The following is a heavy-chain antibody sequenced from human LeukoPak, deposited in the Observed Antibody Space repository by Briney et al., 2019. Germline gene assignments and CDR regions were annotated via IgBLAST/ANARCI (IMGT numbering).Heavy chain of an antibody. CDR2: ISYDGSNK. Sequence: EPGRSLRLSCAASGFTFSSYGMHWVRQAPGKGLEWVAVISYDGSNKYYADSVKGRFTISRDNSKNTLYLQMNSLRAEDTAVYYCAKALGHEGLDPWGQGTLVTVSS. CDR3: AKALGHEGLDP. J-gene: IGHJ5*02. CDR1: GFTFSSYG. V-gene: IGHV3-30*18.